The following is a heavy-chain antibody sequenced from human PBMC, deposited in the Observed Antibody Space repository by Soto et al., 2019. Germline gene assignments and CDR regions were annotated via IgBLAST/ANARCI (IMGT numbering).Heavy chain of an antibody. J-gene: IGHJ4*02. CDR3: ATNYGSGSAHFDN. CDR1: GDTFNFYT. CDR2: IIPMLGMS. D-gene: IGHD3-10*01. V-gene: IGHV1-69*02. Sequence: QVQLVQSGAEVKTPGSSVKVSCTASGDTFNFYTLSWVRQAPGQGLEWMGRIIPMLGMSNYAQKFQGRVTMMADKSTSTAYMGLSSLRSGATALYYCATNYGSGSAHFDNWGQGTLVTVSS.